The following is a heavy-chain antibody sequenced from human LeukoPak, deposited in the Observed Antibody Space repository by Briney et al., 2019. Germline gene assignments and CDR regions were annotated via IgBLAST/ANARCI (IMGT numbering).Heavy chain of an antibody. CDR3: ARKCSTSCYGDAFDI. CDR2: ISSSSSYI. J-gene: IGHJ3*02. D-gene: IGHD2-2*01. Sequence: GGSLRLSCAVSGFTFSSYSMNWVRQAPGKGLEWVSSISSSSSYIYYADSVKGRFTISRDNAKNSLYLQMNSLRAEDTAVYYCARKCSTSCYGDAFDIWGQGTMVTVSS. CDR1: GFTFSSYS. V-gene: IGHV3-21*01.